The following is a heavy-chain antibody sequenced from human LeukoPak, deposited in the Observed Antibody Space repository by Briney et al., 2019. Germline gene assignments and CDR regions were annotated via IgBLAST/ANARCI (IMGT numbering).Heavy chain of an antibody. Sequence: GGSLRLSCAASGFTFSSYSMNWVRQAPGKGLEWVSYISSSSSTIYYADSVKGRFTISRDNAKNSLYLQMNSLRAEDTAVYYCASTRSPELLWFGELLSEFDYWGQGTLVTVSS. CDR1: GFTFSSYS. CDR3: ASTRSPELLWFGELLSEFDY. V-gene: IGHV3-48*01. D-gene: IGHD3-10*01. J-gene: IGHJ4*02. CDR2: ISSSSSTI.